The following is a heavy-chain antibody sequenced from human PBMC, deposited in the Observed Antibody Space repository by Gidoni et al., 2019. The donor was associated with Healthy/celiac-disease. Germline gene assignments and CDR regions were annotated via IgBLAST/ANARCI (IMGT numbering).Heavy chain of an antibody. D-gene: IGHD3-22*01. CDR3: ARDMDYYDSSGYYPIDY. J-gene: IGHJ4*02. CDR1: GFHFDAYG. Sequence: EVQLVESGGGVVRPGGSLRLACAASGFHFDAYGMSWVRQAPGKWLEWVSGINLNGGSTGYADSVKGRFTISRDNANNSLYLQMNSLRAEDTALYYCARDMDYYDSSGYYPIDYWGQGTLVTVSS. V-gene: IGHV3-20*04. CDR2: INLNGGST.